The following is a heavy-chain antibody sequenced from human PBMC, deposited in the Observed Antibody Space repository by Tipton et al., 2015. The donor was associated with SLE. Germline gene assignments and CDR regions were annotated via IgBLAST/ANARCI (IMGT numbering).Heavy chain of an antibody. Sequence: TLSLTCTVSGYSISSGYYWSWIRQPPGKGLEWIGEIKHSGSTSYNPSLKRRVTISVDTSKNQFSLKVTSVTASDTAVYYCARGGGDSSSCQDFDHWGQGNSVTVSS. D-gene: IGHD6-13*01. V-gene: IGHV4-38-2*02. CDR1: GYSISSGYY. CDR2: IKHSGST. CDR3: ARGGGDSSSCQDFDH. J-gene: IGHJ4*02.